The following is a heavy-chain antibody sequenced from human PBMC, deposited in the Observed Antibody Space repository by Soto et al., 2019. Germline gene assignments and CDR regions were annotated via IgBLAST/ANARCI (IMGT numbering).Heavy chain of an antibody. V-gene: IGHV3-23*01. D-gene: IGHD1-26*01. J-gene: IGHJ4*02. Sequence: PGGSLRLSCAASGFTFSSYAMSWVRQAPGKGLEWVSAISGSGGSTYYADSVKGRFTISRDNSKNTLYLQMNSLRAEDTAVYYWAKDPLLVGAPFLYYFDYWGQGTLVTVSS. CDR3: AKDPLLVGAPFLYYFDY. CDR1: GFTFSSYA. CDR2: ISGSGGST.